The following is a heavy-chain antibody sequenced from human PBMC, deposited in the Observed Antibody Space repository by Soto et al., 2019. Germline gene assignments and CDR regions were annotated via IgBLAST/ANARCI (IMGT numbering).Heavy chain of an antibody. V-gene: IGHV3-11*01. CDR1: GFTFSDYY. J-gene: IGHJ6*02. Sequence: GSLRLSCAASGFTFSDYYMSWIRQAPGKGLEWVSYISSSGITIYYADSVKGRFTISRDNAKNSLYLRMNSLRAEDTAVYYCARDKNSPYYYYGVDVWGQGTTVTVSS. CDR2: ISSSGITI. CDR3: ARDKNSPYYYYGVDV.